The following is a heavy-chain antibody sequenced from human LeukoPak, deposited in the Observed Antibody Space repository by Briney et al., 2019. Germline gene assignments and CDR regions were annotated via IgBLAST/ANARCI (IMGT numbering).Heavy chain of an antibody. CDR2: IWYDGSNK. V-gene: IGHV3-33*01. D-gene: IGHD3-10*01. Sequence: GVSLRLSCAAYGFTFSSYDMHWVRQAPGKGLEWVADIWYDGSNKYYADSVKGRFTISRDNSKNTLYLQMNSLRAEDTAVYYCARDLAASMVRGVYDYWGQGTLVTVSS. CDR1: GFTFSSYD. J-gene: IGHJ4*02. CDR3: ARDLAASMVRGVYDY.